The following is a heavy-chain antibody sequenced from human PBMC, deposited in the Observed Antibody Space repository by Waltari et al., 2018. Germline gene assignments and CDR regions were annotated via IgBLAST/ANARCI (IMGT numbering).Heavy chain of an antibody. CDR1: GFTFSSYG. J-gene: IGHJ4*02. V-gene: IGHV3-30*18. Sequence: QVQLVESGGGVVQPGRSLRLSCAASGFTFSSYGMHWVRQAPGKGLEWVAVISYDGSNKYYADSVKCRFTISRDNSKNTLYLQMNSLRAEDTAVYYCAKDRTADEYYFDYWGQGTLVTVSS. CDR2: ISYDGSNK. CDR3: AKDRTADEYYFDY.